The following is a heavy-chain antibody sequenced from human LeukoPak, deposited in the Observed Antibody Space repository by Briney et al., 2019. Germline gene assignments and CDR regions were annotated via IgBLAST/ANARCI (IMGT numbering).Heavy chain of an antibody. V-gene: IGHV6-1*01. CDR2: TYYRSKWYN. J-gene: IGHJ4*02. Sequence: SQTLSLTCAISGDSVSSNSAAWNWIRPSPSRGLEWLGRTYYRSKWYNDYAVSVKSRITINPDTSKNQFSLQLNSVTPEDTAVYYCARDEGDSGYELLAAYYFDYWGQGTLVTVSS. D-gene: IGHD5-12*01. CDR1: GDSVSSNSAA. CDR3: ARDEGDSGYELLAAYYFDY.